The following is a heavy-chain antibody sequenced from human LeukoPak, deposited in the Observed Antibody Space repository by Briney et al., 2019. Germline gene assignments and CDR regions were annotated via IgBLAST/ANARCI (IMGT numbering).Heavy chain of an antibody. Sequence: ASVKVSCKASGYTFKNYDINWVRQAPGQGLEWMAWMNPNNDNAGSAQKLQGRVTMTRDTSINTAYIELSSLRSDDTGVYYCARAAAGGDDPFDVWGQGSLIIVSS. CDR3: ARAAAGGDDPFDV. V-gene: IGHV1-8*01. J-gene: IGHJ3*01. CDR1: GYTFKNYD. CDR2: MNPNNDNA. D-gene: IGHD6-25*01.